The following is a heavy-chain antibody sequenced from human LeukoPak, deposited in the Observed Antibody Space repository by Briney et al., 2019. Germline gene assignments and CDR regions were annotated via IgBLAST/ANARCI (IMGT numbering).Heavy chain of an antibody. V-gene: IGHV3-30*02. D-gene: IGHD5-24*01. CDR2: IRHDGSNK. J-gene: IGHJ4*02. CDR3: ARSSHQMDIRFDF. CDR1: GFTFSSYG. Sequence: GGSLRLSCAASGFTFSSYGMHWVRQAPGKGLEWVAFIRHDGSNKYFADSVKGRFTISRDNSKNTLFLQMNSLRAEDTAVYYCARSSHQMDIRFDFWGQGTLVTVSS.